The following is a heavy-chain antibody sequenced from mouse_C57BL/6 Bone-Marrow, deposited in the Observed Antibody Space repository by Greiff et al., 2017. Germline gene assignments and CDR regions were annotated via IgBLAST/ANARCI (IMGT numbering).Heavy chain of an antibody. D-gene: IGHD1-1*01. Sequence: VQLQQPGAELVKPGASVKLSCKASGYTFTSYWMQWVKQRPGQGLEWIGEIDPSDSYTNYNQKFKGKATLTVDTSSSTAYMQLSSLTSEDAAVYYWARSNPLWPHYYAMDYWGQGTSVTVSS. CDR2: IDPSDSYT. J-gene: IGHJ4*01. CDR3: ARSNPLWPHYYAMDY. V-gene: IGHV1-50*01. CDR1: GYTFTSYW.